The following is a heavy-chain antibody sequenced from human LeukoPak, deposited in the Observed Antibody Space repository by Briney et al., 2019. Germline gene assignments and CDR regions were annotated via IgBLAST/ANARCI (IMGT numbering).Heavy chain of an antibody. D-gene: IGHD5-12*01. CDR3: ARGGGYASPIGY. CDR1: GGSISTYY. V-gene: IGHV4-59*01. Sequence: SETLSLTCTLTGGSISTYYWSWIRQPLGKGLEWIGYIYHSGSTNYNPSLKSRVTISVDTSKNQFSLKLSSVTAADTAVYYCARGGGYASPIGYWGQGALVTVSS. CDR2: IYHSGST. J-gene: IGHJ4*02.